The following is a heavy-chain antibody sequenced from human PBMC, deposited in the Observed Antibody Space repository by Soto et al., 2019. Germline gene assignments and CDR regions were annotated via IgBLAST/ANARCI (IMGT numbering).Heavy chain of an antibody. V-gene: IGHV4-39*01. D-gene: IGHD3-22*01. J-gene: IGHJ5*02. Sequence: SETLSLTSTVSGGSISSSSYYWGWIRQPPGKGLEWIGSIYYSGSTYYNPSLKSRVTISVDTSKNKFSLKLSSVTAADTAVYYCAQTYYYDRSGYHAPTYWFDPWGQGTLVTVSS. CDR3: AQTYYYDRSGYHAPTYWFDP. CDR2: IYYSGST. CDR1: GGSISSSSYY.